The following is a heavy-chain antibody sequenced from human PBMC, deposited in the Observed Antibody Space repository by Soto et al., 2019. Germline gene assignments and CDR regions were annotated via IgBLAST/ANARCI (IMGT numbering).Heavy chain of an antibody. V-gene: IGHV3-21*01. CDR1: GFTFSSYS. Sequence: GGSLRLSCAASGFTFSSYSMNWVRQAPGKGLEWVSSISSSSSYIYYADSVKGRFTISRDNAKNSLYLQMNSLRAEDTAVYYCARGLSAAAAPPRYYYYMDVWGKGTTVTVSS. D-gene: IGHD6-13*01. CDR3: ARGLSAAAAPPRYYYYMDV. J-gene: IGHJ6*03. CDR2: ISSSSSYI.